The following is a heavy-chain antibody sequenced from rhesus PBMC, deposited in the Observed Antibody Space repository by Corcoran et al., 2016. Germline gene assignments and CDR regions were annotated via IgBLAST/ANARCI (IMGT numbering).Heavy chain of an antibody. Sequence: QVTLKESGPALVKPTQTLTLTCTFSGFSLTTSGMGVGWIRQPPGKALEWLALIYLDDDKRYSTSLKSRLTISKDTSKNQVVLTMTNMDTVDTATYYGARGGCSSTYCFVAEYFEFWGQGALVTVSS. J-gene: IGHJ1*01. D-gene: IGHD2-15*01. CDR3: ARGGCSSTYCFVAEYFEF. CDR2: IYLDDDK. V-gene: IGHV2-174*01. CDR1: GFSLTTSGMG.